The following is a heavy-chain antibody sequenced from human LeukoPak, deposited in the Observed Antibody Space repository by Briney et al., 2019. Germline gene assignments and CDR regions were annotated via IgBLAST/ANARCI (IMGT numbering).Heavy chain of an antibody. D-gene: IGHD3-16*01. V-gene: IGHV3-48*04. CDR1: GFTFSTYG. CDR2: TTSSSSTI. CDR3: ARQRGGEPLAYFDY. Sequence: PGGSLRLSCAASGFTFSTYGMNWVRQAPGKGLEWVSYTTSSSSTIYYADSVKGRFTISRDNAKNSLYLQMNSLRAEDTAVYYCARQRGGEPLAYFDYWGQGTLVTVSS. J-gene: IGHJ4*02.